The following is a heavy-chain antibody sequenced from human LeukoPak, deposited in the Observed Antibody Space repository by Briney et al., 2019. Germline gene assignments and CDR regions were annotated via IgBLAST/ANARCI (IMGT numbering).Heavy chain of an antibody. Sequence: ASVKVSCKASGYTFTSYGISWVRQAPGQGLEWMGWISAYNGNTNYAQKLQGRVTMTTDTSTSTAYMELRSPRSDGTAVYYCAREYSGYDWGQFDYWGQGTLVTVSS. CDR2: ISAYNGNT. CDR3: AREYSGYDWGQFDY. J-gene: IGHJ4*02. V-gene: IGHV1-18*01. CDR1: GYTFTSYG. D-gene: IGHD5-12*01.